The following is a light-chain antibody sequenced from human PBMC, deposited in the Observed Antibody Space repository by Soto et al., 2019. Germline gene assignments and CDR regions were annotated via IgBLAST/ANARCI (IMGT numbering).Light chain of an antibody. V-gene: IGKV3-20*01. CDR2: CAS. CDR1: QSVSSSY. J-gene: IGKJ4*01. Sequence: IVLTQSPGTLSLSPGERATLSCRAGQSVSSSYLDWYQQKPRQAPRLLIYCASSRANGIPDRFSGSGSGTDFTLNISRLEAEDVAVYYCQQYSSSPLTFGGGTKVEI. CDR3: QQYSSSPLT.